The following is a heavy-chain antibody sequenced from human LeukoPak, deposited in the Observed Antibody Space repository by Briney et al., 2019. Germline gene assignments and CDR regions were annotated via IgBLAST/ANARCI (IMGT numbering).Heavy chain of an antibody. Sequence: SETLSLTCAVSGYSISSGYYWGWIRQPPGKGPEWLGSIYHSGSTYYNPSLKSRVTIAVDTFKNQFSLKLSSVTAADTAVYYCARHWDGVVIIDYWGQGTLVTVSS. CDR1: GYSISSGYY. J-gene: IGHJ4*02. V-gene: IGHV4-38-2*01. CDR2: IYHSGST. CDR3: ARHWDGVVIIDY. D-gene: IGHD3-3*01.